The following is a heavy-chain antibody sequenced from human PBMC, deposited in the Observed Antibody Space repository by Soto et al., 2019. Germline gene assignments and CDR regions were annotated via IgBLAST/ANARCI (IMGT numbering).Heavy chain of an antibody. J-gene: IGHJ4*02. CDR2: IYYSGNT. CDR1: GDSISSGGYY. Sequence: QVQLQESGPGLVKPSQTLSLTCTVSGDSISSGGYYWSWIRQFPGKGLEWIGYIYYSGNTFYKPSLKSRLTISVDTSQNQFSLKLNSVTAADTAVYYCARGTYYFDYWGQGTLVTVSS. V-gene: IGHV4-31*03. CDR3: ARGTYYFDY.